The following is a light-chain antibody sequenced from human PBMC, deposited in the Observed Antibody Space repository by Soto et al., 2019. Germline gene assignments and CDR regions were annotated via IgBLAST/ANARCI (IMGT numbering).Light chain of an antibody. CDR2: EVS. CDR1: SSDVGGYNY. V-gene: IGLV2-14*01. Sequence: QSVLTQPASVSGSPGQSITISCTGTSSDVGGYNYVSWYQQHPGKAPKLMIYEVSNRPSGVSDRFSVSRSGNTASLTISGPQAEDESEYYCTAWDDNLSLVVFGGGTKLTVL. CDR3: TAWDDNLSLVV. J-gene: IGLJ2*01.